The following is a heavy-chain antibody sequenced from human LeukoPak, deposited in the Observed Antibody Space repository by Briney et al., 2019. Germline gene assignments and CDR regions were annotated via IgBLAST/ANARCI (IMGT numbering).Heavy chain of an antibody. CDR2: AYYRFDWNH. V-gene: IGHV6-1*01. Sequence: SQTLSLTCVISGDSVSSNSAAWNWVRQSPSRGLEWLGRAYYRFDWNHDYALSVKGRITIDPDTSKNQFSLHLNSVTPEDTAVYYCARGGSDWYARPIDYWGPGTLVTVSS. CDR3: ARGGSDWYARPIDY. CDR1: GDSVSSNSAA. D-gene: IGHD6-19*01. J-gene: IGHJ4*02.